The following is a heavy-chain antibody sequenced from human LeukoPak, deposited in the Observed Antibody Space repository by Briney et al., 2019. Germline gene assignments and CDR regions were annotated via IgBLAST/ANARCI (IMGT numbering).Heavy chain of an antibody. CDR2: IYTSGST. CDR1: GGSISSYY. Sequence: PSETLSLTCTVSGGSISSYYWSWIRQPAGKGLEWIGRIYTSGSTNYNPSLKSRVTMSVDTSKNQFSPKLSSVTAADTAVYYCASGIQTEGNNFWGQGTLVTVSS. D-gene: IGHD4-23*01. J-gene: IGHJ4*02. CDR3: ASGIQTEGNNF. V-gene: IGHV4-4*07.